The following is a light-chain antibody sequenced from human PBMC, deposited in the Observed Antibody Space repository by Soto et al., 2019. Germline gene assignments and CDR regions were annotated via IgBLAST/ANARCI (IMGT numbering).Light chain of an antibody. Sequence: QSALTQPASVSGSPGQSITISCTGTSSDVGGYDYVSWYQQLPGKAPKLLIYDVNNRPSGVSNRFSGSKSGNTASLTTSGLQAEDEADYYCSSYTDSSTFVFGTGTKVTVL. J-gene: IGLJ1*01. V-gene: IGLV2-14*01. CDR1: SSDVGGYDY. CDR3: SSYTDSSTFV. CDR2: DVN.